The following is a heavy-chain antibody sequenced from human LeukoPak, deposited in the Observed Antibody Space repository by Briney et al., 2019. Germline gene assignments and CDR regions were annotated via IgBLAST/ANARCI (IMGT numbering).Heavy chain of an antibody. V-gene: IGHV3-30-3*01. D-gene: IGHD1-26*01. CDR3: AKDRGAIVGPTDFDY. Sequence: GGSLRLSCAASGFTFSSYAMHWVRQAPGKGLEWVAVISYDGSNKYYADSVKGRFTISRDNSNNTLYLQMNSLRAEDTAVYYCAKDRGAIVGPTDFDYWGQGTLVTVSS. CDR1: GFTFSSYA. J-gene: IGHJ4*02. CDR2: ISYDGSNK.